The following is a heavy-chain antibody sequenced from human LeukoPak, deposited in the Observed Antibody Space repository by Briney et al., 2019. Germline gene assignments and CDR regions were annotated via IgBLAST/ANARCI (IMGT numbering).Heavy chain of an antibody. CDR1: GGFFSGYY. CDR2: INHSGST. V-gene: IGHV4-34*01. D-gene: IGHD3-3*01. J-gene: IGHJ3*02. CDR3: ARGRVAIFGVVIRAFDI. Sequence: SETLSLTCAVYGGFFSGYYWSWISQPAGKGLEWIGEINHSGSTTYNPSLKSRVTISVDTSKNQFSLKLSSVTAADTAVYYCARGRVAIFGVVIRAFDIWGQGTMVTVSS.